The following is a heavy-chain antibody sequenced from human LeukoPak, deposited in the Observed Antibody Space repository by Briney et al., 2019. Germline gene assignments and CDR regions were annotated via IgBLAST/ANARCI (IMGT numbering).Heavy chain of an antibody. J-gene: IGHJ4*02. D-gene: IGHD3-9*01. Sequence: PSETLSLTCNVSGGSISSYYWSWIRQPPGKGLEWIGYIHDSENTNYNPSLKSRVTISADTSKNQFSLKLSSVTAADTAVYYCARDSGRYFDWLFGIWGQGALVTVSS. CDR1: GGSISSYY. CDR2: IHDSENT. CDR3: ARDSGRYFDWLFGI. V-gene: IGHV4-59*01.